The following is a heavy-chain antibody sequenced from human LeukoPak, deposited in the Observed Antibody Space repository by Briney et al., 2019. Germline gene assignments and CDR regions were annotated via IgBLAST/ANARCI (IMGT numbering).Heavy chain of an antibody. CDR2: IWYDGSNK. Sequence: GGSLRLSCAASGFTFSSNGMHWVRQAPGKGLEWVAVIWYDGSNKYYADSVKGRFTISRDNSKNTLYLQMNSLRAEDTAVYYCVRWGPGKADDYWGQGALVTVSS. CDR1: GFTFSSNG. J-gene: IGHJ4*02. CDR3: VRWGPGKADDY. D-gene: IGHD3-16*01. V-gene: IGHV3-33*01.